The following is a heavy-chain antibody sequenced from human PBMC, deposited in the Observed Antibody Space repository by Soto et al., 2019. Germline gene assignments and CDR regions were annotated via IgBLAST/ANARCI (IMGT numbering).Heavy chain of an antibody. Sequence: GGSLRLSCAASGFTFSSYAMSWVRQAPGKGLEWVSAISGSAGSTYCADSVKGRFTISRDNSKNTLYLQMNSLRAEDTAVYYCAKDHTSEAFHYWGQGTLVTVSS. D-gene: IGHD2-2*02. V-gene: IGHV3-23*01. CDR3: AKDHTSEAFHY. CDR2: ISGSAGST. CDR1: GFTFSSYA. J-gene: IGHJ4*02.